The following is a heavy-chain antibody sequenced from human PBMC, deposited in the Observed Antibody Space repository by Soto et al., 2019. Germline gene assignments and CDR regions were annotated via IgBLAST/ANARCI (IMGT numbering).Heavy chain of an antibody. V-gene: IGHV3-21*01. CDR2: ITVGSSHI. D-gene: IGHD3-16*01. CDR1: GFPFSAYN. CDR3: SRSPEVGVRGAY. Sequence: GGALRVSCTGSGFPFSAYNINWVRQAPGKGLEWVSSITVGSSHIYQPNSMKGRFTISRDDAKNSVYLQIDSLRDEDTALYYCSRSPEVGVRGAYWGQGTLVTVSS. J-gene: IGHJ4*02.